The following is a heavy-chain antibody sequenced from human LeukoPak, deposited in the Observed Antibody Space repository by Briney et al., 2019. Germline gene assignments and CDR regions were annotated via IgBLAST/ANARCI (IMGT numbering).Heavy chain of an antibody. J-gene: IGHJ4*02. CDR2: ISYDGSNK. CDR1: GFTFSSYA. V-gene: IGHV3-30-3*01. D-gene: IGHD2/OR15-2a*01. Sequence: AGGSLRLSCAAPGFTFSSYAMHWVRQAPGKGLEWVAVISYDGSNKYYADSVKGRFTISRDNSKNTLYLQMNSLRAEDTAVYYCARGLIAFDFDYWGQGTLVTVSS. CDR3: ARGLIAFDFDY.